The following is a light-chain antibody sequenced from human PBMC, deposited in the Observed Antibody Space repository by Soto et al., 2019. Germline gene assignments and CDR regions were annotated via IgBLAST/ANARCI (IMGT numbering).Light chain of an antibody. Sequence: VIWVTQSPSLLSASTGDRVTSICWMIQVISSYLAWYQQKPGKAPELLIYAASTLQSGVPSRFSGSGSGTDFTLTISCLQSEDFATYYCQQYYSFPPTFGQGTKVDI. V-gene: IGKV1D-8*01. J-gene: IGKJ1*01. CDR2: AAS. CDR1: QVISSY. CDR3: QQYYSFPPT.